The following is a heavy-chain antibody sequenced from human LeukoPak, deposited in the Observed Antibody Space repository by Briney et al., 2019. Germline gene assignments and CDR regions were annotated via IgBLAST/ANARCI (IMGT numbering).Heavy chain of an antibody. J-gene: IGHJ4*02. CDR2: INPNSGGT. CDR1: GYTFTGYY. V-gene: IGHV1-2*02. CDR3: AREEMATIPFDY. Sequence: ASVKVCCKASGYTFTGYYMHWVRQAPGQGLEWMGWINPNSGGTNYAQKFQGRVTMTRDTSISTAYMELSRLRSDDTAVYYCAREEMATIPFDYWGQGTLVTVSS. D-gene: IGHD5-24*01.